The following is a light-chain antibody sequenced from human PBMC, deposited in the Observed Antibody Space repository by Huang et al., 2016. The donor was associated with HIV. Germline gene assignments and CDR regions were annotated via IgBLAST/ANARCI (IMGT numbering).Light chain of an antibody. CDR3: QQYDGWPPIT. CDR2: SAS. J-gene: IGKJ4*01. CDR1: QSVNNN. V-gene: IGKV3-15*01. Sequence: EIVMTQSPATLSVFPGERVTLSCRASQSVNNNLAWYQHKAGQAPRLLIYSASTRAPGIAASFSGSGSGTDFTLTISSLQSEDFAIYFCQQYDGWPPITFGGGTRVEVK.